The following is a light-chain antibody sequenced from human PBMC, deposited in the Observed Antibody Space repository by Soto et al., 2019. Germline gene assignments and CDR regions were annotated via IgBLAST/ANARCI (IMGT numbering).Light chain of an antibody. CDR3: CSYAGSSTWV. CDR1: SSDVGAYNY. J-gene: IGLJ3*02. V-gene: IGLV2-11*01. CDR2: DVT. Sequence: QSVLTQPRSVSGSPGQSVTISCTGTSSDVGAYNYVSWYQQHPGKAPKLLIYDVTQRPSGVPDRFSGSKSGNTASLTISGLQPEDEADYYCCSYAGSSTWVFGGGTKLTVL.